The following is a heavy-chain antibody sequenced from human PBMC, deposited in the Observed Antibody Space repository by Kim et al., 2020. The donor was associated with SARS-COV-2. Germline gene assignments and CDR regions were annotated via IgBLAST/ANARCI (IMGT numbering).Heavy chain of an antibody. CDR2: INPSGGST. Sequence: ASVKVSCKASGYTFTSYYMHWVRQAPGQGLEWMGIINPSGGSTSYAQKFQGRVTMTRDTSTSTVYMELSSLRSEDTAVYYCARDPPGCSGGSCYLDYWGQGTLVTVSS. CDR3: ARDPPGCSGGSCYLDY. J-gene: IGHJ4*02. D-gene: IGHD2-15*01. V-gene: IGHV1-46*01. CDR1: GYTFTSYY.